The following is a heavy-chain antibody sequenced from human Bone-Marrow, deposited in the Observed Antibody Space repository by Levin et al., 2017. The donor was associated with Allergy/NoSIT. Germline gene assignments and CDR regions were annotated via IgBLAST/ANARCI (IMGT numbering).Heavy chain of an antibody. V-gene: IGHV3-30*18. Sequence: GESLKISCAASGFTFSSYGMHWDRQAPGKGLEWVAVISYDGSNKYYADSVKGRFTISRDNSKNTLYLQMNSLRAEDTAVYYCANESVVVVVAATPRYFDLWGRGTLVTVSS. J-gene: IGHJ2*01. D-gene: IGHD2-15*01. CDR2: ISYDGSNK. CDR1: GFTFSSYG. CDR3: ANESVVVVVAATPRYFDL.